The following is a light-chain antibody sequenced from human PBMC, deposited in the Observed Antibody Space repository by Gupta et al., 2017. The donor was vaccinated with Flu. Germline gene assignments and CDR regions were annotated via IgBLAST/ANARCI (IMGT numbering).Light chain of an antibody. V-gene: IGKV1-39*01. CDR2: AAS. Sequence: IPLTQSPSSLSASVGDRVTIVCRASRNINSYLNWYQHKPGKAPKLLIYAASNLYGGLPSRFSGRGSGTEFTLTISSLQPEDFATYYCQQSYGVPLTFGGGTRVEIK. CDR3: QQSYGVPLT. CDR1: RNINSY. J-gene: IGKJ4*01.